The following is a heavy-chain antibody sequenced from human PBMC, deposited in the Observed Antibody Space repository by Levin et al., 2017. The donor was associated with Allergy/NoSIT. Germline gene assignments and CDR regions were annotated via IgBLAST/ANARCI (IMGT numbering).Heavy chain of an antibody. V-gene: IGHV1-46*01. Sequence: GASVKVSCKASGYTFTSYYMHWVRQAPGQGLEWMGIINPSGGSTSYAQKFQGRVTMTRDTSTSTVYMELSSLRSEDTAVYYCASGGWVAASRKGAFDIWGQGTMVTVSS. J-gene: IGHJ3*02. CDR1: GYTFTSYY. CDR3: ASGGWVAASRKGAFDI. CDR2: INPSGGST. D-gene: IGHD2-15*01.